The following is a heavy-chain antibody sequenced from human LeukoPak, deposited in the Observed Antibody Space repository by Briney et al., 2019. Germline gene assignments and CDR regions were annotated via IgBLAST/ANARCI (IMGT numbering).Heavy chain of an antibody. J-gene: IGHJ4*02. CDR1: GFTFDDYA. D-gene: IGHD3-16*02. V-gene: IGHV3-9*01. CDR3: ATLGVYDYVWGSYRPRPVDY. Sequence: GGSLRLSCAASGFTFDDYAMHWVRQAPGKGLEWVSGISWNSGCIGYADSVKGRFTISRDNAKNSLYLQMNSLRAEDTALYYCATLGVYDYVWGSYRPRPVDYWGQGTLVTVSS. CDR2: ISWNSGCI.